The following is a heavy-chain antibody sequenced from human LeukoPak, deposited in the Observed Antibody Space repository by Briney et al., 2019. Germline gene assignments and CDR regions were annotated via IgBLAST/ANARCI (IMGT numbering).Heavy chain of an antibody. D-gene: IGHD2-21*01. Sequence: SVKVSCKASGGTFSSYGVSWVRQAPGQEFEWMGRIIPIIDKANYPQKFQGRVTITADKSTGTAYMELSSLTFEDTAVYYCARDLAYCGGDCYRFDYWGQGTLVTVSS. J-gene: IGHJ4*02. CDR1: GGTFSSYG. CDR2: IIPIIDKA. V-gene: IGHV1-69*04. CDR3: ARDLAYCGGDCYRFDY.